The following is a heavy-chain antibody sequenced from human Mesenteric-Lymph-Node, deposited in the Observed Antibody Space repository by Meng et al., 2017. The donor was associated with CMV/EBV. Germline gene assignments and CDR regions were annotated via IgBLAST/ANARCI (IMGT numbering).Heavy chain of an antibody. CDR2: IYSGGTST. CDR3: AREIYCSSTSCSHHYGMDV. D-gene: IGHD2-2*01. V-gene: IGHV3-23*03. CDR1: GFTFSSYA. J-gene: IGHJ6*02. Sequence: GGSLRLSCAASGFTFSSYAMSWVRQAPGEGLEWVSVIYSGGTSTQYADSVKGRFTISRDNSKNTLYLQMNSLRAEDTAVYYCAREIYCSSTSCSHHYGMDVWGQGTTVTVSS.